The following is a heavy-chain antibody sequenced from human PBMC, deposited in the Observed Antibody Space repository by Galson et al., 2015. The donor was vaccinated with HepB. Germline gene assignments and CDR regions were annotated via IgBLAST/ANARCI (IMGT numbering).Heavy chain of an antibody. Sequence: SAKVSCKASGGTFSSYAISWVRQAPGQGLEWMGGSIPIFGTANYEQKFQGRVTITADESTSTAYMELSSLRSEDTAVYYCARARRGGYEPLGYWGQGTLVTVSS. V-gene: IGHV1-69*13. CDR2: SIPIFGTA. J-gene: IGHJ4*02. D-gene: IGHD5-12*01. CDR3: ARARRGGYEPLGY. CDR1: GGTFSSYA.